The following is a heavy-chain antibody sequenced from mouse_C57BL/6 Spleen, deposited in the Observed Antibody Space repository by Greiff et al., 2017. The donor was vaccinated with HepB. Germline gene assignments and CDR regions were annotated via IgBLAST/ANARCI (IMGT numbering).Heavy chain of an antibody. CDR2: IDPSDSYT. J-gene: IGHJ1*03. CDR3: ARPELLWYFDV. D-gene: IGHD2-1*01. CDR1: GYTFTSYW. Sequence: QVQLKQPGAELVRPGTSVKLSCKASGYTFTSYWMHWVKQRPGQGLEWIGVIDPSDSYTNYNQKFKGKATLTVDTSSSTAYMQLRSLTSEDSAVYYCARPELLWYFDVWGTGTTVTVSS. V-gene: IGHV1-59*01.